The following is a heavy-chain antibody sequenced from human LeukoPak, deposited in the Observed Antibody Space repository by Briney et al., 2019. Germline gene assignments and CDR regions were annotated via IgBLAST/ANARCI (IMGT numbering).Heavy chain of an antibody. CDR1: GYTFTGYY. D-gene: IGHD2-2*01. J-gene: IGHJ4*02. Sequence: ASVKVSCKASGYTFTGYYMHWVRQAPGQGLEWMGWIHPDRGTTNYAQKFQGRVTMTRDTSITAAYMELSRLRSDDTAVYYCARRYCSSTSCYYFDYWGQGTLVTVPS. CDR2: IHPDRGTT. V-gene: IGHV1-2*02. CDR3: ARRYCSSTSCYYFDY.